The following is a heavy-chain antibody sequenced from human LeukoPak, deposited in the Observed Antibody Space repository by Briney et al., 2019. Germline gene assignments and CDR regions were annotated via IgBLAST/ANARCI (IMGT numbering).Heavy chain of an antibody. J-gene: IGHJ6*02. CDR2: IKSKTDGGTT. V-gene: IGHV3-15*01. D-gene: IGHD3-9*01. Sequence: GGSLRLSCAASGFTFSNAWMSWVRQAPGKGLEWVGRIKSKTDGGTTDYAAPVKGRFTISRDDSKNTLYLQMNSLKTEDTAVYYCTTVPFYYDILTGYSSTYYYYYGMDVWGQGATVTVSS. CDR3: TTVPFYYDILTGYSSTYYYYYGMDV. CDR1: GFTFSNAW.